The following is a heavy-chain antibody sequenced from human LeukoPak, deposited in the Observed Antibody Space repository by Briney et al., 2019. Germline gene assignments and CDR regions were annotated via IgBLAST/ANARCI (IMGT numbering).Heavy chain of an antibody. CDR3: ARGGVASTDH. D-gene: IGHD5-12*01. CDR2: IQSDGNIQ. V-gene: IGHV3-30*02. CDR1: GFSFSYFG. Sequence: GGSLRPSCAASGFSFSYFGMHWVRQAPGKGLEWVAFIQSDGNIQYYEDSVKGRFTISRDNSRKTVDLQMSSLRLEDTAIYLCARGGVASTDHWGQGTLVTVSS. J-gene: IGHJ4*02.